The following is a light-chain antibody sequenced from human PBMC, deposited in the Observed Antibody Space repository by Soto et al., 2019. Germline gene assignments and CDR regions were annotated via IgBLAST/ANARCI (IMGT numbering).Light chain of an antibody. CDR2: DVS. CDR3: SSYTISNTLV. CDR1: SSDVGGYNY. J-gene: IGLJ1*01. V-gene: IGLV2-14*01. Sequence: QSVLTQPASVSGSPGQSITISCTGTSSDVGGYNYVSWYQQYPGKAPKLMIYDVSNRPSGVSNRFSGSKSGNTASLTISGLQAEDEADYYCSSYTISNTLVFGSGTKDTDL.